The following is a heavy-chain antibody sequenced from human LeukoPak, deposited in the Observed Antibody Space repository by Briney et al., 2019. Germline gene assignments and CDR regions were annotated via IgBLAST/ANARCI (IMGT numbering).Heavy chain of an antibody. CDR2: ISSSSSTI. CDR3: ARDSRVRNLDAFDI. CDR1: GFTSSNYW. J-gene: IGHJ3*02. V-gene: IGHV3-48*04. Sequence: GGSLRLSCAASGFTSSNYWMSWVRQAPGKGLEWVSYISSSSSTIYYADSVKGRFTISRDNAKNSLYLQMNSLRAEDTAVYYCARDSRVRNLDAFDIWGQGTMVTVSS. D-gene: IGHD1-14*01.